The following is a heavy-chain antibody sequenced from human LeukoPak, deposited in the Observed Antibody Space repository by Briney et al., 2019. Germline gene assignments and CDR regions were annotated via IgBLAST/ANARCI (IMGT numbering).Heavy chain of an antibody. CDR2: ISSSSSTI. V-gene: IGHV3-48*01. CDR1: GFTFDDYG. Sequence: GGSLRLSCAASGFTFDDYGMSWVRQAPGKGLEWVSYISSSSSTIYYADSVKGRFTISRDNAKNSLYLQMNSLRAEDTAVYYCARDFSSPVDYWGQGTLVTVSS. D-gene: IGHD6-13*01. J-gene: IGHJ4*02. CDR3: ARDFSSPVDY.